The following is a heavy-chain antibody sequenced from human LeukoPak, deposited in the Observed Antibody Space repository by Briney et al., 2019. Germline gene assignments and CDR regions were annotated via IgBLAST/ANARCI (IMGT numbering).Heavy chain of an antibody. D-gene: IGHD2-15*01. CDR2: ISGGGRST. CDR3: ARRAMPATRAVQNYFDP. J-gene: IGHJ5*02. Sequence: GSLRLSCDVSGFNFSHYAMSWVRQPPGKGLEAVSAISGGGRSTYYIESVKGRFTISRGNSKNILYLQMNSLRTDDTALYYCARRAMPATRAVQNYFDPWGQGTLVTVSS. CDR1: GFNFSHYA. V-gene: IGHV3-23*01.